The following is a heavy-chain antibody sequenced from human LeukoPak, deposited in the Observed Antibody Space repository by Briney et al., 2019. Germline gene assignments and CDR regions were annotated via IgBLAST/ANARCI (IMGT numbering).Heavy chain of an antibody. CDR3: ARECAQDAFDI. CDR1: GFTFSSYG. V-gene: IGHV3-33*01. CDR2: IWYDGSNK. J-gene: IGHJ3*02. Sequence: PGGSLRLSCAASGFTFSSYGMHRVRQAPGKGLEWVAVIWYDGSNKYYADSVKGRFTISRDNAKNSLYLQMNSLRAEDTAVYYCARECAQDAFDIWGQGTMVTVSS.